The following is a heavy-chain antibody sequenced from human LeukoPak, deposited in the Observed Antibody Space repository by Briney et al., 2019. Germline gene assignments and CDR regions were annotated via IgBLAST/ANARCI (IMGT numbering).Heavy chain of an antibody. Sequence: PSETLSLTCAVSGYSLSSGYYWGWIRPSPGKGREWIGGAYHNGRTYYSPSLKSRVTISVDTSKNQVSLKLSSVTAADTAVYYCARAKSIITEVRGAVPGRFDFWGQGTLVTVSS. CDR2: AYHNGRT. D-gene: IGHD3-10*01. CDR3: ARAKSIITEVRGAVPGRFDF. V-gene: IGHV4-38-2*01. CDR1: GYSLSSGYY. J-gene: IGHJ4*02.